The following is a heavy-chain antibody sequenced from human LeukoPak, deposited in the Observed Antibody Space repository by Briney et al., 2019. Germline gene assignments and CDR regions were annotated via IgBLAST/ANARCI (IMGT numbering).Heavy chain of an antibody. J-gene: IGHJ4*02. Sequence: PSETLSLTCTVSGGSISSGGYYWSWIRQHPGKGLEWIGYIYYSGGTYYNPSLKSRVTISVDTSKNQFSLKLSSVTAADTAVYYCARVYDSRPIVDYWGQGTLVTVSS. V-gene: IGHV4-31*03. CDR2: IYYSGGT. CDR1: GGSISSGGYY. D-gene: IGHD3-22*01. CDR3: ARVYDSRPIVDY.